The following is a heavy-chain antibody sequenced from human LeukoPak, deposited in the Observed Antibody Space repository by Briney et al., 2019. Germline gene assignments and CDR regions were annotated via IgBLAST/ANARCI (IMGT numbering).Heavy chain of an antibody. CDR1: GGSFSGYY. J-gene: IGHJ6*02. D-gene: IGHD5-18*01. CDR3: ARGNIQLWLHYYYGMDV. V-gene: IGHV4-34*01. Sequence: PSETLSLTCAVYGGSFSGYYWSWIRQPPGKGLEWIGEINHSGSTNYNPSLKSRVTISVDTSKNQFSLKLSSVTAADTAVYYCARGNIQLWLHYYYGMDVWGQGTTVTVSS. CDR2: INHSGST.